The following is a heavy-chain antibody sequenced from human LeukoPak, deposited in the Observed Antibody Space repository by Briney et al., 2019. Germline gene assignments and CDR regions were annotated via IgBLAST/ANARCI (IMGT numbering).Heavy chain of an antibody. J-gene: IGHJ4*02. CDR2: ISAYNGNT. V-gene: IGHV1-18*01. D-gene: IGHD6-19*01. Sequence: ASVKVSCKAFGYTFTSYGVSWVRQAPGQGLEWMGWISAYNGNTNYAQKLQGGITMTTDTSTTTAYMELRSLRSDDTAVYYCARDQGTVLGKDYWGQGTLVTVSS. CDR1: GYTFTSYG. CDR3: ARDQGTVLGKDY.